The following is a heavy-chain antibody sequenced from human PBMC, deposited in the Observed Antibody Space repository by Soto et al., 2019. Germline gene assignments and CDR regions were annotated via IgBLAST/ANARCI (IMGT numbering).Heavy chain of an antibody. CDR3: TTDLPTYYDILTGYQRSDYYYGMDV. D-gene: IGHD3-9*01. Sequence: GGSLRLSCAASGFTFSNAWMNWVRQAPGKGLEWVGRIKSKTDGGTTDYAAPVKGRFTISRDDSKNTLYLQMNSLKTEDTAVYYCTTDLPTYYDILTGYQRSDYYYGMDVWGQGTTVTVSS. V-gene: IGHV3-15*07. CDR2: IKSKTDGGTT. CDR1: GFTFSNAW. J-gene: IGHJ6*02.